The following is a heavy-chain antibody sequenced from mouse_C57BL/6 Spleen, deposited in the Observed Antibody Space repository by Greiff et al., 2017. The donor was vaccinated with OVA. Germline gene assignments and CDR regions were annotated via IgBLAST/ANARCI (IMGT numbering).Heavy chain of an antibody. D-gene: IGHD1-1*01. CDR3: AKDGATVVDAWFAY. CDR1: GFTFSSYA. J-gene: IGHJ3*01. V-gene: IGHV5-4*01. CDR2: ISDGGSYT. Sequence: EVKVVESGGGLVKPGGSLKLSCAASGFTFSSYAMSWVRQTPEKRLEWVATISDGGSYTYYPDNVKGRFTISRDNAKDNLYLQMSHLKSEDTAMYYCAKDGATVVDAWFAYWGQGTLVTVSA.